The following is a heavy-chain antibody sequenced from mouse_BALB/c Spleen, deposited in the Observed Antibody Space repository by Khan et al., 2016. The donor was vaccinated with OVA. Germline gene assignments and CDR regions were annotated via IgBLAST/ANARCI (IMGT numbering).Heavy chain of an antibody. CDR2: INPTSGYT. V-gene: IGHV1-7*01. CDR3: TRGRIDY. Sequence: QSGAELAKPGASVKMSCKASAYTFTTYWMPWVKQRPGQGLEWIGYINPTSGYTDYNEKFKDRATLSADRSSSKAYMQQSSLTSEDYAVYYCTRGRIDYWGQGTTLTVSS. D-gene: IGHD1-1*01. CDR1: AYTFTTYW. J-gene: IGHJ2*01.